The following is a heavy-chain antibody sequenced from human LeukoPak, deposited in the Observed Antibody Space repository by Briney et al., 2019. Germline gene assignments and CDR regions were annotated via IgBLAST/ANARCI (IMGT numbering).Heavy chain of an antibody. Sequence: GGSLRLSCAASGFTFSSYRMNWVRQAPGKGLEWVSSFSSSSSYIYYADSVKGRFTISRDNAKNSLYLQMNSLRAEDTAVYYCARDIPYDSSGYDAFDIWGQGTMVTVSS. CDR3: ARDIPYDSSGYDAFDI. V-gene: IGHV3-21*01. CDR2: FSSSSSYI. J-gene: IGHJ3*02. CDR1: GFTFSSYR. D-gene: IGHD3-22*01.